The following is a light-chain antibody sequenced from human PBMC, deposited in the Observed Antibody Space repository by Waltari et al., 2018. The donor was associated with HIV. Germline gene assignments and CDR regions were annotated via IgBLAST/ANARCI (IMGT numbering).Light chain of an antibody. CDR3: SSYAGSNNLL. V-gene: IGLV2-8*01. CDR2: DVN. CDR1: SSYIGAYNY. Sequence: QSALTQPPSASGSPGPSVTISCTGTSSYIGAYNYVLWYRHTPGRAPKLLLYDVNQRPSGVPGRFSGSKSGNRASLTVSGLQPDDEADYYCSSYAGSNNLLFGGGTKLTVL. J-gene: IGLJ2*01.